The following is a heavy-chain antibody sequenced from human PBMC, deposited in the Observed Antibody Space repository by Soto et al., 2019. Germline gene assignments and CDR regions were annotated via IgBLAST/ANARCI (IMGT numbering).Heavy chain of an antibody. J-gene: IGHJ4*02. D-gene: IGHD2-8*02. CDR2: VTHDGSLY. CDR1: GFTFSSCA. CDR3: VKDRSDTWSFDY. V-gene: IGHV3-30*18. Sequence: QVQLVESGGGVVQPGRSLRLSCVASGFTFSSCAMPWVRQVPGKGLEWLAVVTHDGSLYPYADSVKGRFSISRDNSRKTLYLQRNSLRPEDTAVYYCVKDRSDTWSFDYWGQGTLVTVSS.